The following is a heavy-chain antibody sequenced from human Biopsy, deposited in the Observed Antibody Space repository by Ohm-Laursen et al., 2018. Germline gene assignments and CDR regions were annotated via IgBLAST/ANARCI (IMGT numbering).Heavy chain of an antibody. J-gene: IGHJ4*02. D-gene: IGHD3-10*01. CDR2: VFDRGTT. Sequence: GTLSLTCTLSGDSITRSYWSWIRQSPGKGLEWIGHVFDRGTTNYNPSFRSRVTMSEDTSKKHFSLKMTSVTAADTAIYYCAHGSGSYYKWDFWGRGILVTVSS. CDR3: AHGSGSYYKWDF. V-gene: IGHV4-59*08. CDR1: GDSITRSY.